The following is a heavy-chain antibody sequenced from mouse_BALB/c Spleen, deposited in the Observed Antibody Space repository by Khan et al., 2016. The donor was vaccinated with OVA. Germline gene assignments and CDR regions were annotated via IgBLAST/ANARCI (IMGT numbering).Heavy chain of an antibody. V-gene: IGHV9-3-1*01. J-gene: IGHJ2*01. CDR1: GYTFTNYV. CDR3: TRFHGGY. Sequence: QIQLVQSGPELKKPGETVKISCKASGYTFTNYVMNWVKQSPGKGLKWMGWINTYTGEPTYADDFKGRFAFSLETSASTAYLQINSLKNEVTATYFCTRFHGGYWGQGTTLTVSS. CDR2: INTYTGEP.